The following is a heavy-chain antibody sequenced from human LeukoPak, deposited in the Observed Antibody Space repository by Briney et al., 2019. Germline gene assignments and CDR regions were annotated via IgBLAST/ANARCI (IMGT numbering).Heavy chain of an antibody. CDR2: INPSGGST. V-gene: IGHV1-46*02. Sequence: ASVKVSCKASGYTFNDYYMHWVRQAPGQGLEWMGIINPSGGSTSYAQKFQGRVTMTRDTSTSTVYMELRSLRSDDTAVYYCARDGGDILTGDDAFDIWGQGTMVTVSS. CDR3: ARDGGDILTGDDAFDI. J-gene: IGHJ3*02. CDR1: GYTFNDYY. D-gene: IGHD3-9*01.